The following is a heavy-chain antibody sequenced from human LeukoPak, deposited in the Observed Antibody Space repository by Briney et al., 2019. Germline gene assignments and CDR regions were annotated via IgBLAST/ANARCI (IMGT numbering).Heavy chain of an antibody. CDR2: INPNSGGT. CDR1: GYTFTGYY. J-gene: IGHJ4*02. Sequence: ASVKVSCKASGYTFTGYYMHWVRQAPGQGLEWMGWINPNSGGTNYAQKFQGRVTMTRDTSINTAYMELSRLRSDDTAVYYCASVHLAATSPFDYWGQGTLVTVSS. CDR3: ASVHLAATSPFDY. D-gene: IGHD2-15*01. V-gene: IGHV1-2*02.